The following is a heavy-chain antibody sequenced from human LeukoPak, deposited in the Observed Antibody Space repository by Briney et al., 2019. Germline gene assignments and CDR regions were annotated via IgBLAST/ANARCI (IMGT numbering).Heavy chain of an antibody. J-gene: IGHJ4*02. Sequence: GGSLRLFCAASGFTFSSYSMKWVRQAPGKGLEGVSSISSSSSYIYYADSVQGRFTIPRDNAKNSLYLQMNSLRAEDTAVYYCARVSSSSWYNGVDYYFDYWGQGTLVTVSS. V-gene: IGHV3-21*01. CDR1: GFTFSSYS. CDR3: ARVSSSSWYNGVDYYFDY. CDR2: ISSSSSYI. D-gene: IGHD6-13*01.